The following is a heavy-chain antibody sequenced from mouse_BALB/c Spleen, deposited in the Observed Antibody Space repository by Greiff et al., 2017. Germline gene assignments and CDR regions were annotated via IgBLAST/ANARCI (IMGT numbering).Heavy chain of an antibody. CDR2: ISSGGSYT. V-gene: IGHV5-9-4*01. J-gene: IGHJ4*01. CDR1: GFTFSSYA. CDR3: ARYDSYAMDY. Sequence: EVKLVESGGGLVKPGGSLKLSCAASGFTFSSYAMSWVRQSPEKRLEWVAEISSGGSYTYYPDTVTGRFTISRDNAKNTLYLEMSSLRSEDTAMYYCARYDSYAMDYWGQGTSVTVSS.